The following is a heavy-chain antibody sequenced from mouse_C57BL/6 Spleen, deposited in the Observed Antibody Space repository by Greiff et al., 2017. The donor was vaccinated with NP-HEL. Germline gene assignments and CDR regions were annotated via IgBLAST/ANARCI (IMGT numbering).Heavy chain of an antibody. Sequence: VQLQQPGAELVKPGASVKLSCKASGYTFTSYWMQWVKQRPGQGLEWIGEIDPSDSYTNYNQKFKGKATLTVDTSSSTAYMQLSSLTSADYEVYYCERRKQYDMDYWGQGTSVTVSS. V-gene: IGHV1-50*01. CDR2: IDPSDSYT. CDR3: ERRKQYDMDY. J-gene: IGHJ4*01. CDR1: GYTFTSYW.